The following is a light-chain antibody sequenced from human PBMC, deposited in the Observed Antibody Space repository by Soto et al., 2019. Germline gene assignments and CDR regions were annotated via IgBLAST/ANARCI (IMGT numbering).Light chain of an antibody. CDR3: QQYNNWPPIT. CDR1: QSVSSN. Sequence: EIVMTQSPATLSVSPGERATLSCRASQSVSSNLAWYQQKPGQAPRLLIYGASTRATGIPARFSGSGSGTECTLIISRLQSEDLAVYYCQQYNNWPPITFGQGTRLEIK. J-gene: IGKJ5*01. CDR2: GAS. V-gene: IGKV3D-15*01.